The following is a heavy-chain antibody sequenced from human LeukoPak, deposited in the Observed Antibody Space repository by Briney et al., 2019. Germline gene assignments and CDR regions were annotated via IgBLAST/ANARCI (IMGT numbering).Heavy chain of an antibody. J-gene: IGHJ4*02. Sequence: ASVKVSCKASGYTFTTYAMHWVRQAPGQRLEWMGWINAGNGNTKYSQKFQGRVTINRDTSASTAYMELSSLRSEDTAVHYCARDQNGDYDYWGQGTLVTVSS. V-gene: IGHV1-3*01. CDR3: ARDQNGDYDY. CDR2: INAGNGNT. CDR1: GYTFTTYA. D-gene: IGHD4-17*01.